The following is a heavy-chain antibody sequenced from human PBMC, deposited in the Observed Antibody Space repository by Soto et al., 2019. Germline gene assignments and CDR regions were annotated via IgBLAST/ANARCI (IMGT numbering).Heavy chain of an antibody. CDR3: ARGGGSYPRHAYFDY. V-gene: IGHV1-46*03. CDR1: GYTFSNYG. Sequence: ASVKVSCKASGYTFSNYGISWVRQAPGQGLEWVGWINPSGGSTSYAQKFQGRVTMTRDTSTSTVYMELSSLRSEDTAVYYCARGGGSYPRHAYFDYCGQRTLVTVSS. J-gene: IGHJ4*02. D-gene: IGHD1-26*01. CDR2: INPSGGST.